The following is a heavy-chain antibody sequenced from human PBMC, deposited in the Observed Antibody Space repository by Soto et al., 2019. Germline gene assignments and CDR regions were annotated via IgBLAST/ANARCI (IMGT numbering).Heavy chain of an antibody. V-gene: IGHV3-33*01. D-gene: IGHD6-19*01. CDR2: IWYDGTNI. CDR3: ARDDIPGRAVSTYGMDV. Sequence: QVQLVESGGXVVQPGRSLRLSCAASGFTFSNYGMHWVRQAPGKGLEWVAVIWYDGTNIYYADSVKGRFTISRDNSKNTLYLQMNSLRAEDTAVYYCARDDIPGRAVSTYGMDVWGQGTTVTVSS. CDR1: GFTFSNYG. J-gene: IGHJ6*02.